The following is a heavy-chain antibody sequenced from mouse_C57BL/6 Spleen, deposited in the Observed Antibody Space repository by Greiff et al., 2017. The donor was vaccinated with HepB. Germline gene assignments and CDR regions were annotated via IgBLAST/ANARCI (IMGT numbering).Heavy chain of an antibody. J-gene: IGHJ2*01. D-gene: IGHD2-4*01. CDR3: ARSEDYDGDPRFDY. V-gene: IGHV1-64*01. Sequence: QVQLQQPGAELVKPGASVKLSCKASGYTFTSYWMHWVKQRPGQGLEWIGMIHPNSGSTNYNEKFKSKATLTVDKSSSTAYMQLSSLTSEDSAVYYCARSEDYDGDPRFDYWGQGTTLTVSS. CDR1: GYTFTSYW. CDR2: IHPNSGST.